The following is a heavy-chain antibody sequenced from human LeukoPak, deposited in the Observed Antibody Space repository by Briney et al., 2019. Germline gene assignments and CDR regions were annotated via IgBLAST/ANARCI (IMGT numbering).Heavy chain of an antibody. D-gene: IGHD1-26*01. J-gene: IGHJ4*02. CDR2: VKQDGTEK. CDR1: GFTFRDYW. V-gene: IGHV3-7*01. CDR3: ARVSPRIVGTPPDY. Sequence: GGSLRLSCEASGFTFRDYWMTWVRQAPGKGLEWVANVKQDGTEKFYVDSVKGRFTISRDNGKNSLYLQMNSLRAEDTAVYYCARVSPRIVGTPPDYWGQGTLVAVSS.